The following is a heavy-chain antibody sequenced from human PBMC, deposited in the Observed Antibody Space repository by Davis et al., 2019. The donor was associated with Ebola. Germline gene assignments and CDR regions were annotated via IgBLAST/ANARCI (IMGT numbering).Heavy chain of an antibody. CDR2: IIPILGIA. CDR3: ARARSNDAFDI. V-gene: IGHV1-69*04. CDR1: GGTFSSYA. J-gene: IGHJ3*02. Sequence: SVKVSCKASGGTFSSYAISWVRQAPGQGLEWMGRIIPILGIANYAQKFQGRVTITADKSTSTAYMELSSLRSEDTAVYYCARARSNDAFDIWGQGTMVTVSS.